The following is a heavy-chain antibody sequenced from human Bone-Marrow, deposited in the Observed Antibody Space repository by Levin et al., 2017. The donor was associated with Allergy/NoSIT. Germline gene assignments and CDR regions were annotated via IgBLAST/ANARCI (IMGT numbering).Heavy chain of an antibody. V-gene: IGHV1-69*13. D-gene: IGHD2-15*01. CDR1: GGTFDYYT. Sequence: SVKVSCKASGGTFDYYTINWVRQAPGQGLEWMGGIIPIYGTTNYAQNFQDRVTITADESTNTAYMDLRSLRSDDTAVYYCARSSGHSGTNWFDPWGQGTLVTVSS. CDR2: IIPIYGTT. CDR3: ARSSGHSGTNWFDP. J-gene: IGHJ5*02.